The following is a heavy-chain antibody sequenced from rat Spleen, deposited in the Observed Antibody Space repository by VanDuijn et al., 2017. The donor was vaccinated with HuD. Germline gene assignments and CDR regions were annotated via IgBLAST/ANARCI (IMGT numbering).Heavy chain of an antibody. CDR3: TRHQLPGYNRGPFDY. CDR1: GFTFSDYY. J-gene: IGHJ2*01. V-gene: IGHV5-7*01. CDR2: ISFDGSAT. Sequence: EVQLVESGGGLVQPGRSLKLSCAASGFTFSDYYMAWVRQAPKKGPEWVASISFDGSATYYRDSVKGRFTISRDDTKSTLYLQMNSLKSEDTATYYCTRHQLPGYNRGPFDYWGQGLMVTVSS. D-gene: IGHD1-4*01.